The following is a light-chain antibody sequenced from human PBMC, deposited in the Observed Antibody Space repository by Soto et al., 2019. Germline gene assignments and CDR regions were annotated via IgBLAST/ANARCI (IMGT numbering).Light chain of an antibody. J-gene: IGLJ1*01. CDR2: EVT. CDR3: SSFTSRSAPFV. Sequence: QSVLTQPASVSGSPGQSITISCTGTGSDIGAYNFVSWYQHHPGKAPKLMIAEVTHRPSGISDRFSGPKSGNTASLTISGLQAEDEADYYCSSFTSRSAPFVFGTGTKLTVL. CDR1: GSDIGAYNF. V-gene: IGLV2-14*01.